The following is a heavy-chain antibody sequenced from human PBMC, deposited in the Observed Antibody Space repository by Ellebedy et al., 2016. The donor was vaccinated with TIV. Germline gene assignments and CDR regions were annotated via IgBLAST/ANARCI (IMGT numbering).Heavy chain of an antibody. CDR2: ISDSGSMI. J-gene: IGHJ6*02. CDR3: ARISSGRSFYGMDV. V-gene: IGHV3-11*01. Sequence: GGSLRLXCAASGFSSSDYYMSWIRQAPGKGLEWVSYISDSGSMIHYADSVKGRFTISRDNPKNSLYLQMDNLRAEDTAVYHCARISSGRSFYGMDVWGQGTTVTVSS. CDR1: GFSSSDYY. D-gene: IGHD6-19*01.